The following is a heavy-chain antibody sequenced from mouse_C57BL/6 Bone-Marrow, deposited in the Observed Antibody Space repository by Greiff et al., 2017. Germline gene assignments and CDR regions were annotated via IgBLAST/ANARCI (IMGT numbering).Heavy chain of an antibody. CDR2: IDPENGDT. Sequence: EVQLQQSGAELVRPGASVKLSCTASGFNIKDDDMHWVKQRPEQGLEWIGWIDPENGDTEYASKIQGKGTITVDTSSNTAYLQLSSLTSEDTAVYYGTRIAYWGRGTLVTVSA. J-gene: IGHJ3*01. V-gene: IGHV14-4*01. CDR3: TRIAY. CDR1: GFNIKDDD.